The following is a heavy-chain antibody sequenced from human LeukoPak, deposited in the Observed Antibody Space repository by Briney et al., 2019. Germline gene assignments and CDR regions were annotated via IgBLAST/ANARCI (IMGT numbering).Heavy chain of an antibody. J-gene: IGHJ5*02. V-gene: IGHV3-74*01. CDR2: INSDGSST. CDR1: GFTFRSYS. Sequence: PGGSLRLSCAASGFTFRSYSMHWVRQTPGKGLVWVSRINSDGSSTSYAGSVKGRSTISRDNAKNTLYLQMNSLRGEDTAVYYCTRSDWFDPWGQGTLVTVSS. CDR3: TRSDWFDP.